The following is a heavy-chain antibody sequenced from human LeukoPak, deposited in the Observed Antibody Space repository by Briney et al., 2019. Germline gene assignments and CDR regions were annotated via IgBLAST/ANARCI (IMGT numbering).Heavy chain of an antibody. J-gene: IGHJ4*02. CDR2: IIPIFGTT. CDR3: ARGPPNYRFDY. CDR1: GGTFSSYA. Sequence: SVKVSCKASGGTFSSYAISWVRQAPGQGLEWMGGIIPIFGTTNYSQKFQGRVTITADKSTRTAYMELSSLRSEDTAVYYCARGPPNYRFDYWGQGTLVTVSS. D-gene: IGHD1-7*01. V-gene: IGHV1-69*06.